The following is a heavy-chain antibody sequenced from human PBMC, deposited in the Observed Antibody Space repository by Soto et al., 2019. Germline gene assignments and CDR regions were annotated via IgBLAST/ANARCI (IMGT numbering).Heavy chain of an antibody. J-gene: IGHJ6*02. CDR3: ARGDYDILTGSFKNYYGMEV. Sequence: GESLKISCKGSGYSFTSYWIGWVRQIPGKGLEWMGIIYPGDSDTRYSPSFRGQVTISADKSIFTVYLQWSSLKASDTAMYYCARGDYDILTGSFKNYYGMEVWGPGATV. V-gene: IGHV5-51*01. D-gene: IGHD3-9*01. CDR2: IYPGDSDT. CDR1: GYSFTSYW.